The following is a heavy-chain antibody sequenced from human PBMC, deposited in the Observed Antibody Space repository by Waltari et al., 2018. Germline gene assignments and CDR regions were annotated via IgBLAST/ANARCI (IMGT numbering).Heavy chain of an antibody. CDR1: GGTFSSYA. D-gene: IGHD4-17*01. CDR2: IIPIFGTA. V-gene: IGHV1-69*05. J-gene: IGHJ4*02. CDR3: AVGYGDYEVGIKTFGY. Sequence: QVQLVQSGAEVKKPGSSVKVSCKASGGTFSSYAISWVRPAPGQGLEWMGGIIPIFGTANYAQKFQGRVTITTDESTSTAYMELSSLRSEDTAVYYCAVGYGDYEVGIKTFGYRGQGTLVTVSS.